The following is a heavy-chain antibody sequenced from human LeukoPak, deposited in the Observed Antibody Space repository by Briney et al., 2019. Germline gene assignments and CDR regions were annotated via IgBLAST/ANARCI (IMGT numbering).Heavy chain of an antibody. D-gene: IGHD2-15*01. CDR2: ISYDGSNK. J-gene: IGHJ4*02. V-gene: IGHV3-30*18. CDR1: GFTFSSYG. CDR3: AKDRGGGSCYPRY. Sequence: TGGSLRLSCAASGFTFSSYGMHWVRQAPGKGLEWVAVISYDGSNKYYADSVKGRFTFSRDNSKNTLYLQMNSLRAEDTAVYYCAKDRGGGSCYPRYWGQGTLVTVSS.